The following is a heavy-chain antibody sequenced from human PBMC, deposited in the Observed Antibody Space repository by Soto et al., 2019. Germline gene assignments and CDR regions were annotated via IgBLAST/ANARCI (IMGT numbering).Heavy chain of an antibody. V-gene: IGHV3-48*02. CDR2: ISSSSSTI. CDR1: GFTFSSYS. Sequence: GGSLILSCAASGFTFSSYSMNWVRQAPGKGLEWVSYISSSSSTIYYADSVKGRFTTSRDNAKNSLYLQMNSLRDEDTAVYYCARDGNTMIVVAAFDIWGQGTMVTVSS. CDR3: ARDGNTMIVVAAFDI. J-gene: IGHJ3*02. D-gene: IGHD3-22*01.